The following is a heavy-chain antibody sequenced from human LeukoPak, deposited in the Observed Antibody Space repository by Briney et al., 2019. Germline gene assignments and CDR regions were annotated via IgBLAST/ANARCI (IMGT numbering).Heavy chain of an antibody. V-gene: IGHV3-21*01. D-gene: IGHD3-3*01. CDR1: GFTFSRYS. CDR3: ARGSRFGVVERDAFDI. CDR2: ISISSNYI. J-gene: IGHJ3*02. Sequence: GGSLRLSCAASGFTFSRYSMNWVRQAPGKGLEWVSSISISSNYIYYTDSVKGRFTISRDNAKNSLYLQMSSLRAEDTAVYYCARGSRFGVVERDAFDIWGQGTMVTVSS.